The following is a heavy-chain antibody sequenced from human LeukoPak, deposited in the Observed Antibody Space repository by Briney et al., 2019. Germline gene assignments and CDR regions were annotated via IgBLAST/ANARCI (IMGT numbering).Heavy chain of an antibody. D-gene: IGHD3-22*01. CDR2: ITSSGEST. Sequence: GGSLRLSCAASEFSFSIYAMSWVRQAPGKGLEWVSSITSSGESTYYAGSVKGRFTISRDNSKNTVYLQMNSLRAEDTAVYYCARDRPNYYGSNGHYYQRNGDHWGQGTLVTGSS. J-gene: IGHJ5*02. CDR3: ARDRPNYYGSNGHYYQRNGDH. CDR1: EFSFSIYA. V-gene: IGHV3-23*01.